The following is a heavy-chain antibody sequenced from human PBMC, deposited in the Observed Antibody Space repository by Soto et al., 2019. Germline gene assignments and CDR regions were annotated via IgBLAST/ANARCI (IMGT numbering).Heavy chain of an antibody. V-gene: IGHV3-30-3*01. CDR3: ARDRLGLIGQQMARFYYYGMDV. D-gene: IGHD6-13*01. J-gene: IGHJ6*02. CDR2: ISFDGSNK. CDR1: GFTFSNSA. Sequence: QVELVESGGGVVQPGTSLRLSCAASGFTFSNSAMHWVRQAPGKGLEWVAVISFDGSNKYYADSVKGRFTVSRDNFKNTLYLEVNGLRVEDTAVYYCARDRLGLIGQQMARFYYYGMDVWGQGTTVTVSS.